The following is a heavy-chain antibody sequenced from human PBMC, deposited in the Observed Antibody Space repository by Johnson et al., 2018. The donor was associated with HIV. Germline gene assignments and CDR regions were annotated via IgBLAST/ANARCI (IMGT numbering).Heavy chain of an antibody. CDR1: GFSFDSHA. J-gene: IGHJ3*02. CDR2: ISGSGGST. CDR3: AKESGYCSSSSCYGDAFDI. V-gene: IGHV3-23*04. Sequence: VQLVESGGGVVQPGRSLRLSCAASGFSFDSHAINWVRQAPGKGLQWVSAISGSGGSTYYADSVKGRFTISRDNSKNMLYLEVNSLRAEDTAVYYCAKESGYCSSSSCYGDAFDIWGQGTMVTVSS. D-gene: IGHD2-2*01.